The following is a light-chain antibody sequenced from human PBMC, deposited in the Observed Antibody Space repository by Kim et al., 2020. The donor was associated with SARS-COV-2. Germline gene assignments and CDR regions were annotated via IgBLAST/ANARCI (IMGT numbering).Light chain of an antibody. J-gene: IGKJ1*01. CDR2: STS. V-gene: IGKV1D-12*01. CDR1: QAVGSW. Sequence: DIQMTQSPSSVSVSVGDTITITCRATQAVGSWLAWYQQKPGTVPKLLIYSTSSLQSGAPSRFSGSGSGTVYTLTITSLQPEDVATYYCQQYYNFPRTFGQGTKVDIK. CDR3: QQYYNFPRT.